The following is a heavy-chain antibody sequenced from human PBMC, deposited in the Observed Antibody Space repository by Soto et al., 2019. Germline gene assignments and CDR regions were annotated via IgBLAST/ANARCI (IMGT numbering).Heavy chain of an antibody. CDR1: GGSISSYY. Sequence: SETLSLTCTVSGGSISSYYWSWIRQPPGKGLEWIGYIYYSVSTNYNPSLKSRVTISVDTSKNQFSLKLSSVTAADTAVYYCARRVDGYYDILTGTDNWLDPWGQGTLVTV. V-gene: IGHV4-59*08. D-gene: IGHD3-9*01. J-gene: IGHJ5*02. CDR2: IYYSVST. CDR3: ARRVDGYYDILTGTDNWLDP.